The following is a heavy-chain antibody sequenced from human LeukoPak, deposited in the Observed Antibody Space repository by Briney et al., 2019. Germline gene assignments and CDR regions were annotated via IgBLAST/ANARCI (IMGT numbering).Heavy chain of an antibody. Sequence: ASVKVSCKASGYTFTSYAMHWVRQAPGQRLEWMGWINAGNGNTKYSQKFQGRVTITRDTSASTAYMELSSLRSEDTAVYYCATEGSSSLSSFDYWGQGTLVTVSS. V-gene: IGHV1-3*01. J-gene: IGHJ4*02. D-gene: IGHD6-6*01. CDR3: ATEGSSSLSSFDY. CDR2: INAGNGNT. CDR1: GYTFTSYA.